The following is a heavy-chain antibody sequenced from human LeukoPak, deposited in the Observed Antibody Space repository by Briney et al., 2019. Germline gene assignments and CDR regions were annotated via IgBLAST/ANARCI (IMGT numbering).Heavy chain of an antibody. D-gene: IGHD3-10*01. CDR1: GGSISSYY. J-gene: IGHJ5*02. CDR2: IYYSGST. Sequence: PSETLSLTCTVSGGSISSYYWSWIRQPPGKGLEWIGSIYYSGSTYYNPSLKSRVTISVDTSKNQFSLKLSSVTAADTAVYYCARGRSSGSYPNWFDPWGQGTLVTVSS. CDR3: ARGRSSGSYPNWFDP. V-gene: IGHV4-59*12.